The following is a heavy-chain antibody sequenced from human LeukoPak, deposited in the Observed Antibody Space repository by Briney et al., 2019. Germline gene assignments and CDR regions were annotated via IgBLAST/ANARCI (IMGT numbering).Heavy chain of an antibody. J-gene: IGHJ4*02. CDR2: IYHSGST. Sequence: SETLSLTCTVSGGSISSGNYSWSWIRQPPGKGLEWIGFIYHSGSTYYNPSLKSRVTISVDTSENQFSLKLSSVTAADTAVYYCARDGGYSYGPFDYWGQGTLVTVSS. CDR3: ARDGGYSYGPFDY. D-gene: IGHD5-18*01. CDR1: GGSISSGNYS. V-gene: IGHV4-30-4*01.